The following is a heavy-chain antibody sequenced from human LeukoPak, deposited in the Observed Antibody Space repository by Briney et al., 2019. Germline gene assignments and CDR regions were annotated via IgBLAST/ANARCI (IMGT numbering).Heavy chain of an antibody. V-gene: IGHV4-39*01. CDR3: ARQRGYTYGLFDY. D-gene: IGHD5-18*01. CDR1: GGSISSSGYY. Sequence: SETLSLTCTVSGGSISSSGYYWGWIRQPPGKGLEWIGSIYSSGGSYQNPSLKSRVTISVDTSKNQFSLKLSSLTAADTALYYCARQRGYTYGLFDYWGQGALVTVSS. J-gene: IGHJ4*02. CDR2: IYSSGGS.